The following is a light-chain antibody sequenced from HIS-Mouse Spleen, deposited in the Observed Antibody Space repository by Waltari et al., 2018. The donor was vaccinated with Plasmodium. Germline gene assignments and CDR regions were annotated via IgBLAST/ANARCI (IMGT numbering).Light chain of an antibody. J-gene: IGKJ2*01. V-gene: IGKV3-15*01. CDR2: GAS. CDR3: QQYNNWPPYT. Sequence: EIVMTQSTATLSVSQGERATLSCRASQSVSSNLAWYHQKPGQAPRLLIYGASTRANGIPARFSGSGSGTEFTLTISSLQSEDFAVYYCQQYNNWPPYTFGQGTKLEIK. CDR1: QSVSSN.